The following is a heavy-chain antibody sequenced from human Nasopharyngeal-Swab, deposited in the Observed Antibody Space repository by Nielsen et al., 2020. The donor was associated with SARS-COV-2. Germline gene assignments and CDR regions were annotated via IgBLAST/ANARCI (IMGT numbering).Heavy chain of an antibody. D-gene: IGHD3-22*01. Sequence: GSLKISCKGSGYSFTSYWIGWVRQMPGKGLEWMGIIYPGDSDTRYSPSFQGQVTISADKSISTAYLQWSSLKASDTAMYYCARGGTRYYYDSSGYYYWGQGTLVTVSS. CDR1: GYSFTSYW. J-gene: IGHJ4*02. V-gene: IGHV5-51*01. CDR3: ARGGTRYYYDSSGYYY. CDR2: IYPGDSDT.